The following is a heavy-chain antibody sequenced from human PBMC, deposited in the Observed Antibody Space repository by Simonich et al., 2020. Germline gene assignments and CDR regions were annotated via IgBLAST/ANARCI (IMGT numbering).Heavy chain of an antibody. Sequence: QVQLVQSGAEGKKPGASVKVSCKASGYTFTGYDMHWVRQAPGQGLEGMGWSNPNSGGKNYAQKFQGRVTMTRDTSISTAYMELSRLRSDDTAVYYCARGGLGHWYFDLWGRGTLVTVSS. D-gene: IGHD6-25*01. J-gene: IGHJ2*01. CDR2: SNPNSGGK. CDR3: ARGGLGHWYFDL. V-gene: IGHV1-2*02. CDR1: GYTFTGYD.